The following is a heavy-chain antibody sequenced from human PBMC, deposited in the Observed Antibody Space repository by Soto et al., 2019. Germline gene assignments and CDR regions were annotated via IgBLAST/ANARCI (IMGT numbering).Heavy chain of an antibody. D-gene: IGHD5-12*01. CDR1: GGSISSGGYY. V-gene: IGHV4-31*03. Sequence: QVQLQESGPGLVKPSQTLSLTCTVSGGSISSGGYYWSWIRQHPGKGLEWIGYIYYSGSSYYNPSLKSRVTISVDTSKNQFSLKLSSVTAADTAVYYCAREEGGGYDHRWFDPWGQGTLVTVSS. CDR3: AREEGGGYDHRWFDP. CDR2: IYYSGSS. J-gene: IGHJ5*02.